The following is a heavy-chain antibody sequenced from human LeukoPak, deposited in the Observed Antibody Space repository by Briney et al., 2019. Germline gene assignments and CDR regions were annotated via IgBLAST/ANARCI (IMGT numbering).Heavy chain of an antibody. V-gene: IGHV4-59*08. CDR1: GGSTSSDH. J-gene: IGHJ4*02. Sequence: SETLSLTCSISGGSTSSDHWSWIRQPPGKGLEWMAYIHNSGTTKYNPSLKSRVTISVDTSKNQFSLKLSSVTAADTAFYYCARHLLTAGSIDWGQGTLVTVSS. CDR2: IHNSGTT. D-gene: IGHD3-9*01. CDR3: ARHLLTAGSID.